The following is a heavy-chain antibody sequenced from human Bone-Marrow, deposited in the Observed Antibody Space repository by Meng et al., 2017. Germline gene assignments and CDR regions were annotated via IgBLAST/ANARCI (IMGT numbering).Heavy chain of an antibody. J-gene: IGHJ1*01. CDR3: ASNLKWRKHFQH. CDR2: IYPGDSDT. V-gene: IGHV5-51*01. Sequence: KVSCKGSGDSFTSYWIGWVRQMPGKGLEWMGIIYPGDSDTRYSPSFQGQVTISADKSISTAYLQWSSLKASDTAMYYCASNLKWRKHFQHWGQGTLVTVSS. CDR1: GDSFTSYW. D-gene: IGHD2-15*01.